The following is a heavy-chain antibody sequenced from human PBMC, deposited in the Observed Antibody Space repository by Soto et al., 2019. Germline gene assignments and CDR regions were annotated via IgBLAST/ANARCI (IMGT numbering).Heavy chain of an antibody. CDR1: GFTFSSYW. J-gene: IGHJ5*02. CDR3: ARDGVAAAGTRSGNWFDP. CDR2: IKQDGSEK. D-gene: IGHD6-13*01. Sequence: EVQLVESGGGLVQPGGSLRLSCAASGFTFSSYWRSWVRQAPGKGLEWVANIKQDGSEKYYVDSVKGRFTISRDNAQNSLYVQMNSLRAEDTAVYYCARDGVAAAGTRSGNWFDPWGQGTLVTVSS. V-gene: IGHV3-7*01.